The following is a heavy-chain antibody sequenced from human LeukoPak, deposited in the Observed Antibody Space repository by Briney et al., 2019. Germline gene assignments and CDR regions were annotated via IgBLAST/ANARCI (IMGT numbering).Heavy chain of an antibody. V-gene: IGHV3-7*01. J-gene: IGHJ4*02. CDR2: IQPDGSEQ. CDR1: GFTFSSYW. Sequence: PGGSLRLSCAASGFTFSSYWMSWVRQAPGKGLEWVANIQPDGSEQYYVDSVKGRFTISRDNAKNSLYLQMNSLRAADTAVYYCARIDEVTFHDWGQGTLVTVPS. CDR3: ARIDEVTFHD. D-gene: IGHD2-21*02.